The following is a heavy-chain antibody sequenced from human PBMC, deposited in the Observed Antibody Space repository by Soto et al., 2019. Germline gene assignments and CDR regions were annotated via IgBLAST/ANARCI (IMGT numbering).Heavy chain of an antibody. D-gene: IGHD2-15*01. CDR3: IGXCGSGSCYAGYYLDY. J-gene: IGHJ4*02. V-gene: IGHV3-73*01. CDR1: GFTFSGSA. CDR2: IRSSANNYAT. Sequence: GGSMRLSCEAAGFTFSGSAIHWVRQAAGKGLEWVGRIRSSANNYATAYAASVKGRFTISRDDSKNTAYLQMNSLKTEDTAVYYCIGXCGSGSCYAGYYLDYWGQGTLVTVSS.